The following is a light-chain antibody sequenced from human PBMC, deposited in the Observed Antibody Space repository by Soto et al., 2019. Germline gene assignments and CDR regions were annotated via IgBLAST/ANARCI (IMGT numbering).Light chain of an antibody. CDR3: QSYDSSLSGSV. CDR1: SSNIGAGYD. CDR2: RNT. V-gene: IGLV1-40*01. Sequence: QSVLTQPPSVSGAPGQRVTISCTGSSSNIGAGYDVHWYQQLPGTAPKLLIYRNTNRPSGVPDRFSGSKSCTSASLAITGLQAEDEADYYCQSYDSSLSGSVFGGGTKVTVL. J-gene: IGLJ3*02.